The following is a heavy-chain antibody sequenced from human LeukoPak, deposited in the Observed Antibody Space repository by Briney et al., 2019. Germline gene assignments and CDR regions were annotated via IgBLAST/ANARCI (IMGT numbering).Heavy chain of an antibody. V-gene: IGHV3-13*01. J-gene: IGHJ4*02. CDR3: ARDQGYGDYFDY. Sequence: GGSLRLSCAACGFTFSSYDMHWVRQATGKGLEWVSAIGTAGDTYYPGSVKGRFTISRDNAKNLLYLQMNSLRVEDTAVYYCARDQGYGDYFDYWGQGTLVTVSS. CDR1: GFTFSSYD. D-gene: IGHD4-17*01. CDR2: IGTAGDT.